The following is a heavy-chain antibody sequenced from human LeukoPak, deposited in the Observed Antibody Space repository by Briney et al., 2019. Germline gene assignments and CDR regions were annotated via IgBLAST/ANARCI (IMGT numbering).Heavy chain of an antibody. CDR2: IYSSGNT. CDR3: ARTKEGYSSSWSSDYYFDY. Sequence: SETLSLTCTVSGDSITGYFWSWIRQPPGKGLGWIGYIYSSGNTNYNPSLKSRVTISVATSKNQFSLKLSSVTAADTAVYYCARTKEGYSSSWSSDYYFDYWGQGTLVTVSS. V-gene: IGHV4-59*08. J-gene: IGHJ4*02. CDR1: GDSITGYF. D-gene: IGHD6-13*01.